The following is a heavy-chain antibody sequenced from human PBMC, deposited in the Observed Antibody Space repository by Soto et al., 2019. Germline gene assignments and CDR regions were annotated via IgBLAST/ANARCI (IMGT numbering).Heavy chain of an antibody. D-gene: IGHD3-3*01. CDR1: GYTFTGYY. J-gene: IGHJ4*02. CDR2: INPNSGGT. Sequence: QVQLVQSGAEVKKPGASVKVSCKASGYTFTGYYMHWVRQAPGQGLEWMGWINPNSGGTNHAQKFEGRVTMTRDTSISTAYMELSRLRSDYTAVYYCARVLTIFGVVPAAYWGQGTLVTVSS. CDR3: ARVLTIFGVVPAAY. V-gene: IGHV1-2*02.